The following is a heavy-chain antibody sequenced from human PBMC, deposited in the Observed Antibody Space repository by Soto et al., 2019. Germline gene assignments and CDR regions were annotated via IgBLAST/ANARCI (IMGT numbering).Heavy chain of an antibody. Sequence: VESRMISCTGSGYSFTSYWISWVRQMPGKGLEWMGRIDPSDSYTNYSPSFQGHVTISADKSISTAYLQWSSLKASDTAMYYCARHSYAPYDYYVLDVWGQGTTDNVSS. J-gene: IGHJ6*02. D-gene: IGHD5-18*01. CDR3: ARHSYAPYDYYVLDV. V-gene: IGHV5-10-1*01. CDR2: IDPSDSYT. CDR1: GYSFTSYW.